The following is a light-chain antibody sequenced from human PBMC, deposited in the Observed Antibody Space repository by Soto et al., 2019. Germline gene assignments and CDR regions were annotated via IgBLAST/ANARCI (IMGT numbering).Light chain of an antibody. Sequence: AIQMTQSPSSVSASVGDRVTITCRASQGIRNDLGWYQQKPGKAPNLLIYAASSLHSGVPSRFSGSGSGTDFTLTISSLQPEDFATYYCQQANSFPLTFGGGTKVDIK. V-gene: IGKV1-6*01. CDR3: QQANSFPLT. CDR2: AAS. CDR1: QGIRND. J-gene: IGKJ4*01.